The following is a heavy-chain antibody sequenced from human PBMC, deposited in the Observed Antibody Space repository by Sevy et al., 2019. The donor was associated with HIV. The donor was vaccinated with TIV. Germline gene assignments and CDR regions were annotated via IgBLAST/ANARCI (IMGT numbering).Heavy chain of an antibody. CDR1: GGSISSYY. Sequence: SETLSLTCTVSGGSISSYYWSWIRQPPGKGLEWIGYIYYSGSTNYNPSLKSRVTISVDPSKNQFSRKLRSVTAADTAVYYWASSGSSPPSPLQNWFDPWGQGTLVTVSS. CDR2: IYYSGST. V-gene: IGHV4-59*01. J-gene: IGHJ5*02. CDR3: ASSGSSPPSPLQNWFDP. D-gene: IGHD1-26*01.